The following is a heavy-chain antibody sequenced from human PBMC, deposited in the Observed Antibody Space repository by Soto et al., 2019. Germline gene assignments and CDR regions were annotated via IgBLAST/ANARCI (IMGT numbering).Heavy chain of an antibody. CDR2: IFSGGGT. Sequence: VQVVESGGGLIQPGGSLRLSCEVSGFSVTANYMSWVRQAPGKGLEWVSVIFSGGGTDYVDSVKGRFSISRDISKCTLYLQMNSLRAEDTAVYYCHGYGYWGQGTLVTVSS. CDR3: HGYGY. V-gene: IGHV3-53*01. CDR1: GFSVTANY. D-gene: IGHD5-12*01. J-gene: IGHJ4*02.